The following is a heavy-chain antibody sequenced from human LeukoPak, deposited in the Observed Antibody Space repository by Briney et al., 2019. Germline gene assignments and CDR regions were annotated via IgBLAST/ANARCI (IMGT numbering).Heavy chain of an antibody. CDR2: MNPNSGNT. CDR3: ARLGTYSSGWPILGY. V-gene: IGHV1-8*02. Sequence: ASVKVSCKASGYTFIDYYINWVRQATGQGLECMGWMNPNSGNTGYAQKFQGRVTMTRNTSISTAYMELSSLRSEDTAVYYCARLGTYSSGWPILGYWGQGTLVTVSS. D-gene: IGHD6-19*01. CDR1: GYTFIDYY. J-gene: IGHJ4*02.